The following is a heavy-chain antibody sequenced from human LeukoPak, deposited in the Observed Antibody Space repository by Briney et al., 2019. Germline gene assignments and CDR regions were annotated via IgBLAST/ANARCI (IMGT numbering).Heavy chain of an antibody. CDR3: ARVREGFDP. CDR2: IYYSGST. V-gene: IGHV4-59*01. CDR1: GGSISSYC. Sequence: SETLSLTXTVSGGSISSYCWSWIRQPPGKGLEWIGYIYYSGSTNYNPSLKSRVTISVDTSKNQFSLKLSSVTAADTAVYYCARVREGFDPWGQGTLVTVSS. D-gene: IGHD1-26*01. J-gene: IGHJ5*02.